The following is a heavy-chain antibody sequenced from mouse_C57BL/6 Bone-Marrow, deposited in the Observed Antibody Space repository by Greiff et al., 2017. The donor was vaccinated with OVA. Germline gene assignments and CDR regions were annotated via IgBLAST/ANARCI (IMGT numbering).Heavy chain of an antibody. V-gene: IGHV1-26*01. CDR2: INPNNGGT. D-gene: IGHD4-1*01. Sequence: EVQLQQSGPELVKPGASVKISCKASGYTFTDYYMNWVKQSHGKSLEWIGDINPNNGGTSYNQKFKGKATLTVDKSSSTAYMELRSLTSEDSAVYYCALTGTFPGFAYWSQGTLVTVSA. CDR1: GYTFTDYY. CDR3: ALTGTFPGFAY. J-gene: IGHJ3*01.